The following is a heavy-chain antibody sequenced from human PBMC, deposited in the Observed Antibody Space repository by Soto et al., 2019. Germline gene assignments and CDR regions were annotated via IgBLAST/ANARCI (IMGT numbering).Heavy chain of an antibody. CDR2: INAGNGNT. Sequence: ASVQVSCKASGYTFTSYAMHWVRQAPGQRLEWMGWINAGNGNTKYSQKFQGRVTITRDTSASTAYMELSSLRSEDTAVYYCARGWGYCSGGSCYFTFLPSPVDYWGQGTLVTFSS. J-gene: IGHJ4*02. CDR3: ARGWGYCSGGSCYFTFLPSPVDY. V-gene: IGHV1-3*01. CDR1: GYTFTSYA. D-gene: IGHD2-15*01.